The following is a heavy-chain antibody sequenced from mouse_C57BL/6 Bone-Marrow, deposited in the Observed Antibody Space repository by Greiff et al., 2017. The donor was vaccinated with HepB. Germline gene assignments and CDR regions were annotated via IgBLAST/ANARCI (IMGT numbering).Heavy chain of an antibody. Sequence: VQLQQSGAELVRPGASVKLSCTASGFNIKDDYMHWVKQRPEQGLEWIGWIDPENGDTEYASKFQGKATITANTSSNTAYLQLSSLTSEDTAVYYCTTPYDYLAYWGQGTLVTVSA. CDR2: IDPENGDT. D-gene: IGHD2-4*01. J-gene: IGHJ3*01. CDR3: TTPYDYLAY. CDR1: GFNIKDDY. V-gene: IGHV14-4*01.